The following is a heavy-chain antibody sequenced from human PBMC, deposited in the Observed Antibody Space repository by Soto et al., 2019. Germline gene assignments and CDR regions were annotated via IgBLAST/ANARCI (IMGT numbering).Heavy chain of an antibody. J-gene: IGHJ4*02. D-gene: IGHD3-16*01. CDR2: ISSSGSTI. CDR3: ARGAGMIHKFLDY. Sequence: EVQLVESGGGLVQPGGSLRLSCAASGFTFSSYEMNWVRQAPGKGLEWVSYISSSGSTIYYADSVKGRFTISRDNAKNSLYLQMTSLRAEDTAVYYCARGAGMIHKFLDYWGQGTLVTVSS. V-gene: IGHV3-48*03. CDR1: GFTFSSYE.